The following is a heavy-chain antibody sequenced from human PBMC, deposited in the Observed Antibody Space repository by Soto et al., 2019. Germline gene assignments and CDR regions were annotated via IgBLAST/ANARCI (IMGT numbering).Heavy chain of an antibody. J-gene: IGHJ6*02. CDR1: GGSISSGGYY. CDR2: IYYSGST. V-gene: IGHV4-31*03. Sequence: PSETVSLTCTVSGGSISSGGYYWSWIRQHPGKGLEWIGYIYYSGSTYYNPSLKSRVTISVDTSKNQFSLKLSSVTAADTAVYYCARDSNIVVVPAAQRDYYYYYGMDVWGQGTTVTVSS. D-gene: IGHD2-2*01. CDR3: ARDSNIVVVPAAQRDYYYYYGMDV.